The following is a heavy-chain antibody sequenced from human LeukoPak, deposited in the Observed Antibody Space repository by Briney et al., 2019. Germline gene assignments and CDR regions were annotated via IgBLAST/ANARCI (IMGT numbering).Heavy chain of an antibody. CDR1: GGSISSYY. CDR2: LYYSGST. Sequence: PSETLSLTCTVSGGSISSYYWTWIRQPPGKGLEWIGSLYYSGSTNYNPSLKSRVTISVDTSKNQFSLKLNSVTAADTAVYFCARGRVSSSTWYSTYYYYFYMDVWGKGTTVTVSS. J-gene: IGHJ6*03. V-gene: IGHV4-59*01. D-gene: IGHD6-13*01. CDR3: ARGRVSSSTWYSTYYYYFYMDV.